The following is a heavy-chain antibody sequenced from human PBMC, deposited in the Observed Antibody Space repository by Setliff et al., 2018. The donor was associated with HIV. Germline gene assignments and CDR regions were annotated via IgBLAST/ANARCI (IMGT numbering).Heavy chain of an antibody. CDR1: GGSISSGGYY. D-gene: IGHD6-19*01. J-gene: IGHJ4*02. V-gene: IGHV4-31*03. Sequence: SETLSLTCNVSGGSISSGGYYWSWLRQHPGKGLEWIGYIFYTRTTYYNPSLKSCVSVSVDTSKNQFSLKLGSVTAADTAVYYCARESPADSSATSYYFDYWGQGTLVTVPQ. CDR3: ARESPADSSATSYYFDY. CDR2: IFYTRTT.